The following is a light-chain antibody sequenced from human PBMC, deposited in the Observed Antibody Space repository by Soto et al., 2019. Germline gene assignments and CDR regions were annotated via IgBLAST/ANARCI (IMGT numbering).Light chain of an antibody. V-gene: IGKV3-20*01. J-gene: IGKJ3*01. CDR3: QNYNLS. CDR1: QGISSNF. Sequence: EVVLTQSPDTLSLSVGERASLSCRASQGISSNFLAWYQQKPGQAPRLLIYSASTRATGVPDRFSGSGSGTHFTLTITRLEPEDFAIYICQNYNLSFGPGTKVDI. CDR2: SAS.